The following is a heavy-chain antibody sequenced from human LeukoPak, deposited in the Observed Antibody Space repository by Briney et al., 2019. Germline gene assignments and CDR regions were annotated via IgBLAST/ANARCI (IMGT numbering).Heavy chain of an antibody. D-gene: IGHD2-2*01. CDR3: ARPQLGRVRYDHDDAFDI. V-gene: IGHV4-39*01. CDR2: IYYSGST. Sequence: PSETLSLTCTVSGGSISSSSYYWGWIRQPPGKGLEWIGSIYYSGSTYYNPSLKSRVTKSVDTSKNQFSLKLSSVTAADTAVYYCARPQLGRVRYDHDDAFDIWGQGTMVTVSS. CDR1: GGSISSSSYY. J-gene: IGHJ3*02.